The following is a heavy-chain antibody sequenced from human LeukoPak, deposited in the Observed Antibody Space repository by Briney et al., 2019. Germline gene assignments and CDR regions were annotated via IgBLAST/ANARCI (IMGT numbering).Heavy chain of an antibody. CDR3: ANLGGSSPRGPLYFDY. CDR2: IYTSGST. V-gene: IGHV4-4*07. CDR1: GGSISSYY. J-gene: IGHJ4*02. D-gene: IGHD6-13*01. Sequence: SETLSLTCTVSGGSISSYYWSWIRQPAGKGLEWIGRIYTSGSTNYNPSLKSRVTMSVDTSKNQFSLKLTSVTAADTAVYYCANLGGSSPRGPLYFDYWGQGTLVTVSS.